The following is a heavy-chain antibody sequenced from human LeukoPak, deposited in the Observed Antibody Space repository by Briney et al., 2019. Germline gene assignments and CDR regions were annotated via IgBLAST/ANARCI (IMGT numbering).Heavy chain of an antibody. CDR2: IYYSGST. Sequence: SETLSLTCTVSGGSISSHYWSWIRQPPGKGLEWIGYIYYSGSTNYNPSLTSRVTISVDTSKNQFSLKLSSVTAADTAVYYCARTYYDFWSGYHRSYNWFDPWGQGTLVTVSS. CDR1: GGSISSHY. V-gene: IGHV4-59*11. CDR3: ARTYYDFWSGYHRSYNWFDP. D-gene: IGHD3-3*01. J-gene: IGHJ5*02.